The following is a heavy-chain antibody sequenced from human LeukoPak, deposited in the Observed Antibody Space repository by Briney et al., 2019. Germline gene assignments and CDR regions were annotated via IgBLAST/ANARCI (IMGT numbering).Heavy chain of an antibody. D-gene: IGHD2-2*01. CDR1: GGSISSSSYY. CDR3: ARRSIVVVPAAIDY. V-gene: IGHV4-39*01. Sequence: PSETLSLICSVSGGSISSSSYYWGWIRQPPGKGLEWIGTIYYSGTTDDNPSLKSRVTISVDTSKNQFSLKLSSVTAADTAVYYCARRSIVVVPAAIDYWGQGTLVTVSS. CDR2: IYYSGTT. J-gene: IGHJ4*02.